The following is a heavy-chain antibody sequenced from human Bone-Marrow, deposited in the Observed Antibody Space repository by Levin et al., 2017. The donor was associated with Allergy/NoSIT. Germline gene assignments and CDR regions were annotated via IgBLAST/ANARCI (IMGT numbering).Heavy chain of an antibody. CDR3: ARDQRSRTPGWCGCCDN. V-gene: IGHV3-23*01. CDR2: ISGSGGNI. J-gene: IGHJ4*02. CDR1: GFTFSDYA. Sequence: GGSLRLSCATSGFTFSDYAMGWVRQAPGKGLEWVSSISGSGGNIYDADSVRGRFTVSRDNSQTTLYLQMDSLRAEDTAIYYCARDQRSRTPGWCGCCDNWGQGTLVTVSS. D-gene: IGHD2-21*01.